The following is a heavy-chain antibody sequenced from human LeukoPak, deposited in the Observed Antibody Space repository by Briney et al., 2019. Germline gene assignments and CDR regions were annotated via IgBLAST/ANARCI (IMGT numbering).Heavy chain of an antibody. CDR1: GGSITNYY. CDR2: IYTRGST. J-gene: IGHJ3*02. Sequence: SETLSLTCTVSGGSITNYYWSWIRQPAGKGLEWIGRIYTRGSTNYNPSLKSRVTMSVDTSKNQFSLKLSSVTAADTAVYYCARGRYCSADICSGGDAFDIWGQGTMVSVSS. D-gene: IGHD2-15*01. CDR3: ARGRYCSADICSGGDAFDI. V-gene: IGHV4-4*07.